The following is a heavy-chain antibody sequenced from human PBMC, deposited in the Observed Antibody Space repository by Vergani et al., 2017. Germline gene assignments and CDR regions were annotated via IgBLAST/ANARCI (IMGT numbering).Heavy chain of an antibody. CDR3: AIRSSPPDY. CDR1: GFTFSSYE. V-gene: IGHV3-48*03. D-gene: IGHD1-26*01. J-gene: IGHJ4*02. CDR2: ISSSGGST. Sequence: EVQLVESGGGLVQPGGSLRLSCAASGFTFSSYEMNWVRQAPGKGLEWVSYISSSGGSTYYADSVKGRFTISRDNSKNTLYLQMNSLRAEDTAVYYCAIRSSPPDYWGQGTLVTVSS.